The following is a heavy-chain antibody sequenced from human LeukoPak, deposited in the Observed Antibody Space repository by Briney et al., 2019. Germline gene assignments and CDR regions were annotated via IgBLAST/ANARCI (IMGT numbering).Heavy chain of an antibody. D-gene: IGHD3-16*02. J-gene: IGHJ4*02. CDR2: IYYSGST. CDR1: GGSIGSYY. Sequence: SETLSLTCTVPGGSIGSYYWSWIRQPPGKGLEWIGYIYYSGSTNYNPSLKSRVTISVDTSKNQFSLKLSSVTAADTAVYYCARQTGDYVWGSYRPNTIDYWGQGTLVTVSS. V-gene: IGHV4-59*08. CDR3: ARQTGDYVWGSYRPNTIDY.